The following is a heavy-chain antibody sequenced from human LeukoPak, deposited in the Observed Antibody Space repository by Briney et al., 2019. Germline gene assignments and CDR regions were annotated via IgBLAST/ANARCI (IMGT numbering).Heavy chain of an antibody. CDR3: ARLFASGGYYYLDY. Sequence: SETLSLTCTVSGGSINTGGNYWSWIRQHPGKGLEWIGDVYYYRGSTHYTPSLKSRLTISIDTSKNQFSLRLSSVTAADTAAYFCARLFASGGYYYLDYWGQGTLVTVSS. J-gene: IGHJ4*02. V-gene: IGHV4-31*03. D-gene: IGHD3-22*01. CDR2: VYYYRGST. CDR1: GGSINTGGNY.